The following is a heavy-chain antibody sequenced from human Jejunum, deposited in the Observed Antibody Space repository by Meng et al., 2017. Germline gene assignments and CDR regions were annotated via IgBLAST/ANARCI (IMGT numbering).Heavy chain of an antibody. J-gene: IGHJ3*02. CDR2: IKRKSDGGTT. Sequence: GESLKISCAASGFTFSNSYMSWVRQAPGKGLEWVGRIKRKSDGGTTDYAAPVKGRFTISRDDSENTLFLQMNNLKTEDTAVYYCGTGSVYDIWGQGTMVTVSS. CDR3: GTGSVYDI. V-gene: IGHV3-15*01. D-gene: IGHD3/OR15-3a*01. CDR1: GFTFSNSY.